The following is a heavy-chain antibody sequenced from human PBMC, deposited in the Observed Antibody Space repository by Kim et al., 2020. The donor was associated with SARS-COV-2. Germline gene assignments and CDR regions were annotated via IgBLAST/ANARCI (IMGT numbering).Heavy chain of an antibody. V-gene: IGHV3-43*02. D-gene: IGHD3-10*01. Sequence: GGSLRLFCAASGFTFDDSAMHWVRQVPGKGLEWVSLISGRGDGTEYAESVKGRFTISRDNSNNSLYLHMNSLRTVDTAFYYCVKDRWTYGNQIDFWGQGTLVTVSS. CDR2: ISGRGDGT. CDR1: GFTFDDSA. J-gene: IGHJ4*02. CDR3: VKDRWTYGNQIDF.